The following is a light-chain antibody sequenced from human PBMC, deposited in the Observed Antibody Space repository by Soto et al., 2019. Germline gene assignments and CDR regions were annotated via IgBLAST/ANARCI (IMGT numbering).Light chain of an antibody. CDR3: QQSYSTPPFT. CDR1: QDVSRW. Sequence: DIQMTQSPSSVSASVGDRVTITCRASQDVSRWLAWYQVKPGKAPKLLIYHASSLHTGVASRFSGSGSGTDFTLTISSLQPDDFATYYCQQSYSTPPFTFGPGTKVDIK. V-gene: IGKV1D-12*01. CDR2: HAS. J-gene: IGKJ3*01.